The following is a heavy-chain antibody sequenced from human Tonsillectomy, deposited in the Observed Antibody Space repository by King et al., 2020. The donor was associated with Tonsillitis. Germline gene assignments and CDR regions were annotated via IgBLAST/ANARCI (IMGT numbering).Heavy chain of an antibody. V-gene: IGHV4-39*01. J-gene: IGHJ4*02. D-gene: IGHD1-26*01. CDR1: GGSISIRRHY. CDR3: ARRTDLLSFDY. Sequence: QLQESGPGLVKPSETLALTCTVSGGSISIRRHYWGWIRHPPGKGLEWSGSIDFIGTTYYNSSLMSRVTMSVDTSKNKFSLKLKSVTAAETAVYYCARRTDLLSFDYWGQGTLVTVSS. CDR2: IDFIGTT.